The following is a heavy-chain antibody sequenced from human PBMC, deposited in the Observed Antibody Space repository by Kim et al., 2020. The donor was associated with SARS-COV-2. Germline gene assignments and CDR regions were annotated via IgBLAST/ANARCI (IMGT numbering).Heavy chain of an antibody. CDR1: GFTFSSYP. CDR3: ARASRGGYYYGMDV. V-gene: IGHV3-30-3*01. J-gene: IGHJ6*02. Sequence: GGSLRLSCAASGFTFSSYPMHWVRQAPGKGLEWVAVISYDGSNKYYADSVKGRFTISRDNSKNTLYLQMNSLRAEDTAVYYCARASRGGYYYGMDVWGQGTTVTVSS. CDR2: ISYDGSNK. D-gene: IGHD3-10*01.